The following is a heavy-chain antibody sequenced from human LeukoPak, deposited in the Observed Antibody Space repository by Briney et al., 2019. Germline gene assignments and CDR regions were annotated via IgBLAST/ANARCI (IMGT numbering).Heavy chain of an antibody. CDR3: ASIYYYDSSGYRDY. V-gene: IGHV4-59*11. Sequence: SETLSLTCTVSGGSISSHYWSWIRQPPGKGLEWIGHIYYSGSTNYNPSLKSRVTISVDTSKNQFSLKLSSVTAADTAVYYCASIYYYDSSGYRDYWGQGTLVTVSS. D-gene: IGHD3-22*01. J-gene: IGHJ4*02. CDR1: GGSISSHY. CDR2: IYYSGST.